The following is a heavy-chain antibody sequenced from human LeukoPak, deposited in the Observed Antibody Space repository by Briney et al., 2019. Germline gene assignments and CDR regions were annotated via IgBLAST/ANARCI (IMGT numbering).Heavy chain of an antibody. CDR2: IWYDGSNK. CDR1: GFTFSSYG. D-gene: IGHD4-17*01. CDR3: CCDGYGDSDAFDI. Sequence: PGGSLRLSCAASGFTFSSYGMHWVRQAPGKGLEWVAVIWYDGSNKYYADSVKGRFTISRDNSKNTLYLQMNSLRAEDTAVYYCCCDGYGDSDAFDIWGQGTMVTVSS. V-gene: IGHV3-33*01. J-gene: IGHJ3*02.